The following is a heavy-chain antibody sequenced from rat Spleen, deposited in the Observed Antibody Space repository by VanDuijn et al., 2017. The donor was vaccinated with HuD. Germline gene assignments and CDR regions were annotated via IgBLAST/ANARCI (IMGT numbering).Heavy chain of an antibody. CDR1: GFTFSDYN. D-gene: IGHD3-4*01. Sequence: EVQLVESGGGLVQPGRSLKLSCAASGFTFSDYNMAWVRQAPKKGLEWVATISYDGSNTYYRDSVKGRFTISRDNAKNTGYLQMTNLKSEETAMYYCTGSNPNWFAYWGQGTLVTVSS. V-gene: IGHV5-7*01. CDR2: ISYDGSNT. CDR3: TGSNPNWFAY. J-gene: IGHJ3*01.